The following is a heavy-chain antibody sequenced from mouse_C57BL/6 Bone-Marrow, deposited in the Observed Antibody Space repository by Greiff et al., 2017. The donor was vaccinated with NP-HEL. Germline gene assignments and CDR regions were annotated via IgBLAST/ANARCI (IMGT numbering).Heavy chain of an antibody. CDR3: ARNYYYGSSPFAY. Sequence: DVKLVESGGGLVKPGGSLKLSCAASGFTFSDYGMHWVRQAPEKGLEWVAYISSGSGTIYYADTVKGRFTITRDNAKNTLFLQMTSLRSEDTAMYYCARNYYYGSSPFAYWGQGTLVTVSA. D-gene: IGHD1-1*01. CDR2: ISSGSGTI. J-gene: IGHJ3*01. V-gene: IGHV5-17*01. CDR1: GFTFSDYG.